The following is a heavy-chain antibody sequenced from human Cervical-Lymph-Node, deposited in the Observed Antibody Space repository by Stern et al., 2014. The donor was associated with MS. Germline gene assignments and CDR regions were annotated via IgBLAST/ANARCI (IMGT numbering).Heavy chain of an antibody. Sequence: QVTLRESGPTLVRPTQTLTLTCTFSGFSLSSSGVGVGWIRQPPGKALEWLAVIYWDDDQSFSPSLQTRLTITKDTSKNRVVLTMTNMDPVDTATYYCAHASRYFVGMLSTPSAEYFQHWGQGTLVTVSS. CDR2: IYWDDDQ. D-gene: IGHD3-9*01. J-gene: IGHJ1*01. CDR1: GFSLSSSGVG. CDR3: AHASRYFVGMLSTPSAEYFQH. V-gene: IGHV2-5*02.